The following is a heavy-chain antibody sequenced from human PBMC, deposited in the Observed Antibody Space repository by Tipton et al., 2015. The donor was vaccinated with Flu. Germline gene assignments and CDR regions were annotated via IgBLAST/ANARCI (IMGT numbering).Heavy chain of an antibody. Sequence: TLSLTCSVSGDSIGSRYFGGWIRQPPGKGLEWIGNIHRSGNTYHNPSLKSRVTISVDTSKNQFSLKLYAVTATDTAVYYCAKISVEAMATIIWGQGTLVTVSS. CDR2: IHRSGNT. D-gene: IGHD5-24*01. CDR1: GDSIGSRYF. CDR3: AKISVEAMATII. V-gene: IGHV4-38-2*01. J-gene: IGHJ4*02.